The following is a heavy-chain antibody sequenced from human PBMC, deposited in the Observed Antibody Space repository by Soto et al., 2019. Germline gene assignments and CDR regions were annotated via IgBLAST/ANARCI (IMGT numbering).Heavy chain of an antibody. CDR3: ARDRGYYDTLTGFDYYGMDV. CDR1: GGSISNYF. V-gene: IGHV4-59*01. Sequence: QVQLQESGPGLVKPSETLSLTCTVSGGSISNYFWSWIRQTPGKGLEWIGYIHHSGNTKYNPSLKSRVTISVDTSKNQFSLKLSSVTTADTAVYYCARDRGYYDTLTGFDYYGMDVWGQGTTVTVSS. CDR2: IHHSGNT. J-gene: IGHJ6*02. D-gene: IGHD3-9*01.